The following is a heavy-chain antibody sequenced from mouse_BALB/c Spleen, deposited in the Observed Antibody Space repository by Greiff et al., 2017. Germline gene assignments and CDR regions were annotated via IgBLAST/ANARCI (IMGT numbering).Heavy chain of an antibody. D-gene: IGHD1-2*01. Sequence: EVMLVESGGGLVKPGGSLKLSCAASGFAFSSYGMSWVRQTPDKRLEWVATISSGGSYTYYPDSVKGRFTISRDNAKNTLYLQMSSLKSEDTAMYYCASSLLAGFAYWGQGTLVTVSA. J-gene: IGHJ3*01. CDR2: ISSGGSYT. CDR3: ASSLLAGFAY. V-gene: IGHV5-6*03. CDR1: GFAFSSYG.